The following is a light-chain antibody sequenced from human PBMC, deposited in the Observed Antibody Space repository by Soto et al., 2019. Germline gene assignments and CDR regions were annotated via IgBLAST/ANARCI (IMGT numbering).Light chain of an antibody. Sequence: QSVLTQPASVSGSPGQSITISCTGTSSDVGGYNYVSWYQQHPGKAPKLMIYEVSKRPSGVSNRFSGSKSGNTASLTISGVQAEDEADYYCCSYAGSGTLVFGGGTQLTVL. CDR2: EVS. V-gene: IGLV2-23*02. CDR1: SSDVGGYNY. J-gene: IGLJ3*02. CDR3: CSYAGSGTLV.